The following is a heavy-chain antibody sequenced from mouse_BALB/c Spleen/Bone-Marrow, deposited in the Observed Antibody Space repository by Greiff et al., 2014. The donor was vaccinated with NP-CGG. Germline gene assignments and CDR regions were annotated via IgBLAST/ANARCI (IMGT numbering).Heavy chain of an antibody. V-gene: IGHV14-3*02. J-gene: IGHJ1*01. CDR2: IDPANGNT. D-gene: IGHD1-1*01. CDR3: ARGGSSYGWYFDV. CDR1: GFNIKDTY. Sequence: VQLQQSWAELVKPGASVKLSCTASGFNIKDTYMHWVKQRPEQGLEWIGRIDPANGNTKYDPKFQGKATITADTSSNTAYLQLSSLTSEDTAVYYCARGGSSYGWYFDVWGAGTTVTVSS.